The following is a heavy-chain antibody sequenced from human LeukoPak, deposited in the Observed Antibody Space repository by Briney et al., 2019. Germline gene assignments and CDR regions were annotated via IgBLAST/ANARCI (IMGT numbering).Heavy chain of an antibody. Sequence: SETLSLTCTVSGGSISSGGYYWSWIRQPPGKGLEWIGYIYHSGSTYYNPSLKSRVTISVDTSKNQFSLKLSSVTAADTAVYYCARDNQSEAAGPWGQGTLVTVSS. J-gene: IGHJ5*02. CDR3: ARDNQSEAAGP. CDR2: IYHSGST. V-gene: IGHV4-30-2*01. D-gene: IGHD6-13*01. CDR1: GGSISSGGYY.